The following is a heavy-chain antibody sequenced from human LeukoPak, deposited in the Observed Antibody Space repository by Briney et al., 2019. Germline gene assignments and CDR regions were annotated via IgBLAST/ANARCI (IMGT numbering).Heavy chain of an antibody. D-gene: IGHD3-22*01. CDR3: ARGPPYYYDSRQDWFDP. CDR2: INPNSGGT. CDR1: GYTFTSYY. J-gene: IGHJ5*02. V-gene: IGHV1-2*02. Sequence: ASVKVSCKASGYTFTSYYMHWVRQAPGQGLEWMGWINPNSGGTNYAQKFQGRVTMTRDTSISTAYMELSRLRSDDTAVYYCARGPPYYYDSRQDWFDPWGQGTLVTVSS.